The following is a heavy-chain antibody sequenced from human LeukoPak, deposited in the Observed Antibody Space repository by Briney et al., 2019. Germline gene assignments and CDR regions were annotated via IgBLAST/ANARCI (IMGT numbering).Heavy chain of an antibody. CDR3: AGDRGDGYNRFDY. CDR1: GFTFSSYG. J-gene: IGHJ4*02. Sequence: PGRSLRLSCAASGFTFSSYGMHWVRQAPGKGLEWVAVIWYDGGNKYYADSVKGRFTISRDNSKNTLYLQMNSLRAEDTAVYYCAGDRGDGYNRFDYWGQGTLVTVSS. D-gene: IGHD5-24*01. V-gene: IGHV3-33*01. CDR2: IWYDGGNK.